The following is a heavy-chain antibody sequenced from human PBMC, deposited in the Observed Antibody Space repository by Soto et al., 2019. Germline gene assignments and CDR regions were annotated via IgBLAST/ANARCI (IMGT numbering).Heavy chain of an antibody. CDR2: INPNSGGT. J-gene: IGHJ6*02. Sequence: ASVKVSCKASGYTFTGYYMHWVRQAPGQGLEWMGWINPNSGGTNYAQKFQGRVTMTRDTSISTAYMELSRLRSDDTAVYYCAREIVVVVAATPPGGMDVWDQGTTVTVSS. V-gene: IGHV1-2*02. D-gene: IGHD2-15*01. CDR3: AREIVVVVAATPPGGMDV. CDR1: GYTFTGYY.